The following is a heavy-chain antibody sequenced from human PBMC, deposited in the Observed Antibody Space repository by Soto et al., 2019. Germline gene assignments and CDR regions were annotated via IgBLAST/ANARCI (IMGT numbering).Heavy chain of an antibody. CDR2: INPNSGGT. D-gene: IGHD3-10*01. CDR1: GYTFTGYY. V-gene: IGHV1-2*04. Sequence: QVQLVQSGAEVKKPGASVKVSCKASGYTFTGYYMHWVRQAPGQGLEWMGWINPNSGGTNYAQKFQGWVTMTRDTSISTAYMELSRLRSDDTAVYYCARAGWDHYGSGSYYYFDYWGQGTLVTVSS. J-gene: IGHJ4*02. CDR3: ARAGWDHYGSGSYYYFDY.